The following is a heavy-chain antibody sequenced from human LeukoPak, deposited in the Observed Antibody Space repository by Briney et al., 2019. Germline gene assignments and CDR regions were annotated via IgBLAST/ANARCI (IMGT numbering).Heavy chain of an antibody. Sequence: DRSLRLSCAASGFTFDDYAMHWVRQAPGKGLEWVSGISWNSGSIGYADSVKGRFTISRDNAKNSLYLQMNSLRAEDTALYYCAKDMGIAVAGTAFDIWGQGTMVTVSS. J-gene: IGHJ3*02. CDR2: ISWNSGSI. CDR3: AKDMGIAVAGTAFDI. V-gene: IGHV3-9*01. CDR1: GFTFDDYA. D-gene: IGHD6-19*01.